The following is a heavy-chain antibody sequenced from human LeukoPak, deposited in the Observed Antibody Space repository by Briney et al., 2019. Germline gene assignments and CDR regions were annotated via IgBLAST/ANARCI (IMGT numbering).Heavy chain of an antibody. Sequence: GGSLRLSCAVSGSTFSRYWMHWVRQAPGKGLVWVSLTSSDGSNTIYADSVKGRFTISRDNAKNTLYLQMNSLRADDTAVYYCARDRRVRGFDPWGQGTLVTVSS. CDR2: TSSDGSNT. CDR1: GSTFSRYW. J-gene: IGHJ5*02. CDR3: ARDRRVRGFDP. V-gene: IGHV3-74*01.